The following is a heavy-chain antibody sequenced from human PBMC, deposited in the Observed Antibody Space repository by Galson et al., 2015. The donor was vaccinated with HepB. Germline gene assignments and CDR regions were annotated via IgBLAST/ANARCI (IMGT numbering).Heavy chain of an antibody. D-gene: IGHD2-15*01. CDR3: AKDGIMVANNPYHFHY. CDR1: GFSFIRYA. V-gene: IGHV3-23*01. Sequence: SLRLSCAASGFSFIRYAMTWVRQAPGKGLEWVSSITSSGGNSYYTDSVKGRFTVSRDNSKNTLLLQLNSLRAEDTAMYFCAKDGIMVANNPYHFHYWGQGTPVTVSS. J-gene: IGHJ4*02. CDR2: ITSSGGNS.